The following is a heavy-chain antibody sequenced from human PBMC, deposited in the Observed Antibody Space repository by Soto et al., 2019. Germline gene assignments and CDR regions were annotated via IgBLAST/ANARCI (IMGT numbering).Heavy chain of an antibody. CDR1: GYSFTSYW. Sequence: PGESLKISCKGSGYSFTSYWIGWVRQMPGKGLEWMGIIYPCDSDTRYSPSFQGQVTISADKSISTAYLQWSSLKASDTAMYYCARAPETYYDILTGYPRYYYYYGMDVWGQGTTVTVSS. CDR2: IYPCDSDT. J-gene: IGHJ6*02. V-gene: IGHV5-51*01. D-gene: IGHD3-9*01. CDR3: ARAPETYYDILTGYPRYYYYYGMDV.